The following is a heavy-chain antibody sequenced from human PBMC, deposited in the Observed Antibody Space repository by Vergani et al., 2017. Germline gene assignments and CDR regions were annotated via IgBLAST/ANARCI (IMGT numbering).Heavy chain of an antibody. J-gene: IGHJ6*02. Sequence: QVQLQESGPGLVKPSQTLSLTCTVSGGSISSRTSYWSWIRQPAGQGLEWIGRVYTSGSTNYNPSLKSRVTMSVDTSKNQFSLKLSSVTATDTAVYYCARGNSAYPSSGMDVWGQGTTVIVSS. CDR1: GGSISSRTSY. D-gene: IGHD1/OR15-1a*01. CDR3: ARGNSAYPSSGMDV. V-gene: IGHV4-61*02. CDR2: VYTSGST.